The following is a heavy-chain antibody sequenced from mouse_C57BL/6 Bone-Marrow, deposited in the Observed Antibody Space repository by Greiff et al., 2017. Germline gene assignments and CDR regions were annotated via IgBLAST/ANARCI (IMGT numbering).Heavy chain of an antibody. CDR1: GYTFTSYW. CDR3: AHYYAMDY. CDR2: IHPNSGST. J-gene: IGHJ4*01. Sequence: QVQLQQPGAELVKPGASVKLSCKASGYTFTSYWMHWVKPRPGQGLEWIGMIHPNSGSTNYNEKFKSKDTLTVDKSSSTAYLQLSSLTSWDAAVSYCAHYYAMDYWGKGTSVTGSS. V-gene: IGHV1-64*01.